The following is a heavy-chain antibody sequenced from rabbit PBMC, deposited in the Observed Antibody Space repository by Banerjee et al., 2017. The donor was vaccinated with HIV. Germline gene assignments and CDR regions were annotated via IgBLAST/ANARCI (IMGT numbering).Heavy chain of an antibody. D-gene: IGHD5-1*01. V-gene: IGHV1S45*01. CDR3: ARDFGL. CDR2: INTSSGTT. CDR1: GFSFSNKYV. J-gene: IGHJ4*01. Sequence: QEHLEESGGDLVKPEGSLTITCTASGFSFSNKYVMCWVRQAPGKGLEWIGCINTSSGTTLFASSATGSSTISLQSSTPAAAQMASLTAAGAAAYFCARDFGLWGQGTLVTVS.